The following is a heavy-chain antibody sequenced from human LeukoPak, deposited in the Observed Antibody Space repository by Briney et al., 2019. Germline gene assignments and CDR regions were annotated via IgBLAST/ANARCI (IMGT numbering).Heavy chain of an antibody. J-gene: IGHJ3*01. CDR1: GFTFSSYN. CDR3: ARVSDYVWGSYRYTLFDY. Sequence: GGSLRLSCTASGFTFSSYNMNWVRQAPGKGLEWVSYISSNSLIIYYADSVKGRFTISRDNSKNTLYLQMNSLRAEDTAVYYCARVSDYVWGSYRYTLFDYWGQGTMVTVSS. D-gene: IGHD3-16*02. V-gene: IGHV3-48*01. CDR2: ISSNSLII.